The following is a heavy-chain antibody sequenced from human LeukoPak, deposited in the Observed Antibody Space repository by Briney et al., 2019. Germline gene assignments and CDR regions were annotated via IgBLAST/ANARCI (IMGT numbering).Heavy chain of an antibody. CDR3: ARVGFSSSYSDLDY. CDR1: GYTFTGYY. Sequence: ASVKVSCKASGYTFTGYYMHWVRQAPGHGLEWMGRINPNSGGTNYAQKCQGRVTMTRDTSISTAYMELSRLRSDDTAVYYCARVGFSSSYSDLDYWGQGTLVTVSS. V-gene: IGHV1-2*06. J-gene: IGHJ4*02. CDR2: INPNSGGT. D-gene: IGHD6-13*01.